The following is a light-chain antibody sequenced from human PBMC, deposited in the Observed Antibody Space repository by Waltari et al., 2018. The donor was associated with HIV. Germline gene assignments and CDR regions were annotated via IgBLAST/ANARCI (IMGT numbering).Light chain of an antibody. CDR1: SSDVGGYNY. V-gene: IGLV2-14*03. CDR3: KSKTSSSTPCV. J-gene: IGLJ1*01. CDR2: DVS. Sequence: QSALTQPASVSGTPGQSNTISCTGTSSDVGGYNYVAWYQQHPGKAPKLIIYDVSNRPSGVPYRFSGSKSGNTASLTISGLQAEDEADYYCKSKTSSSTPCVFGTGTKVTVL.